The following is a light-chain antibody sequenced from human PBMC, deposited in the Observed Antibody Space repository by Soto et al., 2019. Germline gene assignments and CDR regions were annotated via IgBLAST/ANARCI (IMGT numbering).Light chain of an antibody. J-gene: IGKJ2*01. Sequence: VMTQSPVTLSVSPGESAALSCMASQTISTNSALYQHQPGQAHSLLIYSESSRTTGLPARFSVSGSGTEFTLTISSLESEDLGVYYCQQYNKWPNTFGQGTRLEMK. CDR3: QQYNKWPNT. V-gene: IGKV3-15*01. CDR1: QTISTN. CDR2: SES.